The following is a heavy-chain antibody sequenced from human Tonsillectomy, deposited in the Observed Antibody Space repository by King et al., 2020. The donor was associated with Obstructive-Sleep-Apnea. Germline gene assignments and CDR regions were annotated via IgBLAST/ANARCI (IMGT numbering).Heavy chain of an antibody. CDR1: GFTFSGYN. CDR3: ARDLVPGAFDI. D-gene: IGHD6-13*01. J-gene: IGHJ3*02. V-gene: IGHV3-48*04. CDR2: ISSSSSTI. Sequence: VQLVESGGGLVQPGGSLRLSCAASGFTFSGYNMNWVRQAPGKGLEWVSYISSSSSTIYYADSVKGRFTISRDNAKNSLYLQMNSLRAEDTAVYYCARDLVPGAFDIWGQGTMVTVSS.